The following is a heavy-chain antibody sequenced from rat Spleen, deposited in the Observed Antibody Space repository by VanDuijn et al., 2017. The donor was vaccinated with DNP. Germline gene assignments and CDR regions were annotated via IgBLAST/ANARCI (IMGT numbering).Heavy chain of an antibody. V-gene: IGHV6-6*01. J-gene: IGHJ1*01. CDR2: IKAKSNNYAT. CDR3: DYYYSSYIYWYFDF. Sequence: EVQVLESGGGLVQPGNSLKLSCATSGFTFSTAWMYWYRQFPEKRLEWVARIKAKSNNYATDYTESVKGRFTISRDDSKSSIYLQMNNLKEEDTAIYYLDYYYSSYIYWYFDFWGPGTMVAVSS. CDR1: GFTFSTAW. D-gene: IGHD1-2*01.